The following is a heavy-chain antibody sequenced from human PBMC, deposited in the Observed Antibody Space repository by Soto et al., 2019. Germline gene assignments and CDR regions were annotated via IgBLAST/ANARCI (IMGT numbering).Heavy chain of an antibody. CDR2: ISDSGGNT. J-gene: IGHJ3*01. D-gene: IGHD6-6*01. CDR3: AKTRQYSRDAFDV. CDR1: GFTFRSCA. V-gene: IGHV3-23*01. Sequence: GGSLRLSCAASGFTFRSCAMSWVRQAPGKGLEWVSGISDSGGNTYYVDSVKGRFTISRDNSKNTLSLQMNSLRGDDTAVYYCAKTRQYSRDAFDVWGPGTMVTV.